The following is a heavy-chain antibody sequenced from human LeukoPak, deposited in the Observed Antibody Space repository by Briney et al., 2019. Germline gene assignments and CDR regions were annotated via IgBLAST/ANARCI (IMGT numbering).Heavy chain of an antibody. J-gene: IGHJ6*02. CDR2: IYYSGST. CDR1: GGSISSGSYY. CDR3: ARVSSVRAYYYGMDV. Sequence: SETLSLTCTVSGGSISSGSYYWSWIRQPAGKGLEWIGYIYYSGSTNYNPSLKSRVTISVDTSKNQFSLKLSSVTAADTAVYYCARVSSVRAYYYGMDVWGQGTTVTVSS. V-gene: IGHV4-61*10. D-gene: IGHD6-13*01.